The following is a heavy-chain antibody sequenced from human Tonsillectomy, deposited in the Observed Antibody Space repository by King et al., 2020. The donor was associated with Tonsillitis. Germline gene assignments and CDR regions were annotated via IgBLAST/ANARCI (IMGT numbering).Heavy chain of an antibody. CDR1: GYSFTTSY. D-gene: IGHD2-21*02. V-gene: IGHV1-46*01. Sequence: QLVQSGAEVKKPGASVKISCKASGYSFTTSYMHWVRQAPGQGLEWMGIINPSGGSTNYAQKFQGRVTMTRDASTSTVYMDLSSLRVEDTAVYYCASEFCGEDCHNYYYYGMDVWGQGTTVTVSS. J-gene: IGHJ6*02. CDR2: INPSGGST. CDR3: ASEFCGEDCHNYYYYGMDV.